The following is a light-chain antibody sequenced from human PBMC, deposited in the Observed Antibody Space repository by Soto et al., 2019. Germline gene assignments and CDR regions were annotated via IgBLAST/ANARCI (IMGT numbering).Light chain of an antibody. J-gene: IGKJ4*01. CDR3: QHCASYPIT. Sequence: DIQMTQSPSTLSASVGDSVTITCRASQSISYWMAWYQQKPGKAPKLLIYKASILESGVPSRFSGSGSGTEFSLTISSLQPDDFATYYCQHCASYPITFGGGTKMEIK. CDR2: KAS. CDR1: QSISYW. V-gene: IGKV1-5*03.